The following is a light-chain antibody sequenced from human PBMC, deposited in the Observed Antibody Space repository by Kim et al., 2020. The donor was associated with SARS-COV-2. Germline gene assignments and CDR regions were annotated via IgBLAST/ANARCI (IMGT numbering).Light chain of an antibody. V-gene: IGLV3-19*01. CDR2: GKN. CDR1: SLRSYY. CDR3: NSRDSSGNHVV. Sequence: LGKTVRITCQGDSLRSYYASWYQQKPGQAPVLVIYGKNNRPSGIPDRFSGSSSGNTASLTITGAQAEDEADYYCNSRDSSGNHVVFGGGTQLTVL. J-gene: IGLJ2*01.